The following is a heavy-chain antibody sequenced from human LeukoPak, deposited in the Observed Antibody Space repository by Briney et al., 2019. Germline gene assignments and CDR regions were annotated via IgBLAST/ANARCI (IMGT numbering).Heavy chain of an antibody. Sequence: SETLSLTCTVSGGSISSSSYYWGWIRQPPGKGLEWIGSIYYSGSTYYNPSLKSRVTISVDTSKNQFSLKLSSVTAADTVVYYCARGRVSSSTWYSTYYYFFYMDFWGKGTTVTVSS. CDR3: ARGRVSSSTWYSTYYYFFYMDF. D-gene: IGHD4-11*01. CDR1: GGSISSSSYY. V-gene: IGHV4-39*07. CDR2: IYYSGST. J-gene: IGHJ6*03.